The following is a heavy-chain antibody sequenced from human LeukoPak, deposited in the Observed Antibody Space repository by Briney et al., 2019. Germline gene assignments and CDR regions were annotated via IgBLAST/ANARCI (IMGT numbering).Heavy chain of an antibody. CDR2: ISGSGGST. Sequence: GGSLRLSCSASGFTFSSYAMSWVRQAPGKGLEWVSAISGSGGSTYYADSVKGRFTISRDNSKNTLYLQMNSLRAEDTAVYYCAKVQDIVVVPAAIRGGFDYWGQGTLVTVSS. CDR1: GFTFSSYA. V-gene: IGHV3-23*01. CDR3: AKVQDIVVVPAAIRGGFDY. D-gene: IGHD2-2*02. J-gene: IGHJ4*02.